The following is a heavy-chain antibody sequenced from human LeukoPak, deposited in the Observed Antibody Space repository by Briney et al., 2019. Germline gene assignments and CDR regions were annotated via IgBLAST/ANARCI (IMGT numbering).Heavy chain of an antibody. Sequence: GGSLRLSCAASGFTFSDYDRNWVRQAPGKGLEWISFITSSGSAIYYADSVKGRFTISRDNAKNSLYLQMDSPRADDASVYYCVRVPYSSGWYYFDYWGQGTLVTVSS. CDR1: GFTFSDYD. D-gene: IGHD6-19*01. J-gene: IGHJ4*02. CDR3: VRVPYSSGWYYFDY. CDR2: ITSSGSAI. V-gene: IGHV3-48*03.